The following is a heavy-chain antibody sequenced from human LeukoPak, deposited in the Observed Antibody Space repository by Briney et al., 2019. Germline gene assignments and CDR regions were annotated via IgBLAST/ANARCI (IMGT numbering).Heavy chain of an antibody. CDR2: INHSGST. CDR1: GGSFSGYY. Sequence: SETLSLTCAVYGGSFSGYYWSWIRQPPGKGLEWIVEINHSGSTNYNPSLKSRVTISVDTSKNQFSLKLSSVTAADTAVYYCARGRDLLWFGELGGYRGQGTLVTVSS. D-gene: IGHD3-10*01. J-gene: IGHJ4*02. V-gene: IGHV4-34*01. CDR3: ARGRDLLWFGELGGY.